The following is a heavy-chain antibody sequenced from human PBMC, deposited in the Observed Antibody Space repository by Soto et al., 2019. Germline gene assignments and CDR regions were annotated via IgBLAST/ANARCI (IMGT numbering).Heavy chain of an antibody. CDR1: GFTFSGSA. CDR3: TSSNDIVVVPAAIDY. J-gene: IGHJ4*02. D-gene: IGHD2-2*01. V-gene: IGHV3-73*02. CDR2: IRSKANSYAK. Sequence: EVQLVESGGGLVQPGGSLKLSCAASGFTFSGSAMHWVRQASGKGLVWVGRIRSKANSYAKAYAASVKGSFTISRDDSKNTAYLQMNSLKTEDTAVYYCTSSNDIVVVPAAIDYWGQGTLVTVSS.